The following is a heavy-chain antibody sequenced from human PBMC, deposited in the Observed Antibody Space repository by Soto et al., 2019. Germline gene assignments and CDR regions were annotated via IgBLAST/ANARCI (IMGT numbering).Heavy chain of an antibody. J-gene: IGHJ4*02. D-gene: IGHD3-10*01. CDR2: ISHWGKT. CDR3: ARVMDVSGSYYTDY. Sequence: GASVKVSCKASGYTFTNYGISWVRQAPGQGLEWMGWISHWGKTSYAQKLQGRVTMTTDTSASTAFMELRSLRSDDTAMYFCARVMDVSGSYYTDYWGQGTLVTVSS. CDR1: GYTFTNYG. V-gene: IGHV1-18*01.